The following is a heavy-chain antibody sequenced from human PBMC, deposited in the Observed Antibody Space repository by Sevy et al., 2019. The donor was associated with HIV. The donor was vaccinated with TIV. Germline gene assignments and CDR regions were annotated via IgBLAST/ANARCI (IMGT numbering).Heavy chain of an antibody. CDR2: ISAYNGNT. CDR1: GYTFTSYG. D-gene: IGHD3-22*01. CDR3: ARDPYYDSSGYYSAEYFQH. J-gene: IGHJ1*01. Sequence: ASVKVSCKASGYTFTSYGISWVRQAPGQGLEWMGWISAYNGNTNYAQKLQGRVTMTTDTSTSTAYRELRSLRSDDTAVYYCARDPYYDSSGYYSAEYFQHWGQGTLVTVSS. V-gene: IGHV1-18*04.